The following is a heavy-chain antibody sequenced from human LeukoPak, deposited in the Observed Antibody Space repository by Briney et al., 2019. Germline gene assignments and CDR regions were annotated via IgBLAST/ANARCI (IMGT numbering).Heavy chain of an antibody. J-gene: IGHJ5*02. CDR1: GGSLSSYY. V-gene: IGHV4-59*08. D-gene: IGHD3-22*01. Sequence: SETLSLTCTVSGGSLSSYYWSWIRQPPGKGLEWIGYIYYSGSTNYNPSLKSRVTISVDTSKNQFSLKLSSVTAADTAVYYCARQGNYDSSGYPYNWFDPWGQGTLVTVSS. CDR3: ARQGNYDSSGYPYNWFDP. CDR2: IYYSGST.